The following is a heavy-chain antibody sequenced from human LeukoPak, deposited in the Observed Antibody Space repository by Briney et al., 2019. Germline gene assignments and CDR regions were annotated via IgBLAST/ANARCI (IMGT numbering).Heavy chain of an antibody. V-gene: IGHV1-8*01. CDR2: MNPNSGNT. CDR3: ARGDGWYYDLWSGSNWYYGMDV. D-gene: IGHD3-3*01. J-gene: IGHJ6*02. CDR1: GYTFTSYD. Sequence: ASVKVSCKASGYTFTSYDINWVRQATGQGLEWMGWMNPNSGNTGYAQKFQGRVTMTRNTSISTAYMELSSLRSEDTAVYYCARGDGWYYDLWSGSNWYYGMDVWGQGTTVTVSS.